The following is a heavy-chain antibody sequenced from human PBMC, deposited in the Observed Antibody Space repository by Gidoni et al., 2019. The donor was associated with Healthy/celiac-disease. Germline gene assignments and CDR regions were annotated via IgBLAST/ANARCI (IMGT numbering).Heavy chain of an antibody. CDR3: ANYLTSDWGAVDY. J-gene: IGHJ4*02. CDR2: ISGSGGST. D-gene: IGHD2-2*01. Sequence: EVQLLESGGGLVQPGGSLRLSCAASGFTFSSYAMSWVRQAPGKGLEWVSAISGSGGSTYYADSVKGRFTISRDNTKNTLYLQMNSLRAEDTAVYYCANYLTSDWGAVDYWGQGTLVTVSS. V-gene: IGHV3-23*01. CDR1: GFTFSSYA.